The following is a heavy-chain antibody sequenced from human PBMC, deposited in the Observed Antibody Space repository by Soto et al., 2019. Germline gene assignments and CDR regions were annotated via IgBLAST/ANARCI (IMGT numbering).Heavy chain of an antibody. CDR3: TTNAATYDFWSGYLYYYYYGMDV. Sequence: PGGSLRLSCAASGFTFSNAWMSWVRQAPGEGLEWVGRIKSKTDGGTTDYAGPVKGRFTISRDDSNNTLYLQMNSLKTEDTAVYYYTTNAATYDFWSGYLYYYYYGMDVWGQGTTVTVSS. D-gene: IGHD3-3*01. V-gene: IGHV3-15*01. CDR1: GFTFSNAW. CDR2: IKSKTDGGTT. J-gene: IGHJ6*02.